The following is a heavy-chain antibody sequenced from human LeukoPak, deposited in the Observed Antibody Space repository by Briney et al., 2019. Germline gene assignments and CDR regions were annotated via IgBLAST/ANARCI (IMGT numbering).Heavy chain of an antibody. J-gene: IGHJ4*02. CDR1: GFSFSLYS. CDR3: TRHLSAGLPGGFDS. V-gene: IGHV3-21*06. CDR2: ISRNRNYI. D-gene: IGHD3-10*01. Sequence: PGGSLRLSCAASGFSFSLYSMNWVRQAPGKGLEWVSTISRNRNYIYYAGSVKGRFAISRDDARNSPFLHMNSLRAEDSAVYFCTRHLSAGLPGGFDSWGQGTLVSVSS.